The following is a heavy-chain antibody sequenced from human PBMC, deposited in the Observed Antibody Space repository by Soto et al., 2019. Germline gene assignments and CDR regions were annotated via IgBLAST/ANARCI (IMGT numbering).Heavy chain of an antibody. CDR3: ARPAGDYPYYYYMDV. CDR1: GYSFTSYW. D-gene: IGHD4-17*01. Sequence: GESLKISCKGSGYSFTSYWIGWVRQMPGKGLEWMGIIYPGDSDTRYSPSFQGQVTISADKSISTAYLQWSSLKASDTAMYYCARPAGDYPYYYYMDVWGKGTTVTVSS. V-gene: IGHV5-51*01. CDR2: IYPGDSDT. J-gene: IGHJ6*03.